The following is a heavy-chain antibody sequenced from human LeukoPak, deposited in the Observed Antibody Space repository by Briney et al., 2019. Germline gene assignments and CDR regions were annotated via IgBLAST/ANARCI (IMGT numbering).Heavy chain of an antibody. CDR1: GGSISSSSYY. J-gene: IGHJ4*02. CDR2: IYYSGST. D-gene: IGHD4-17*01. Sequence: PSETLSLTCTVSGGSISSSSYYWGWIRQPPGKGLEWIGSIYYSGSTYYNPSLKSRVTISVDTSKNQFSLKLSSVTAADTAVYYCARRGYGDYGYFDYWGQGTLVTVSS. CDR3: ARRGYGDYGYFDY. V-gene: IGHV4-39*01.